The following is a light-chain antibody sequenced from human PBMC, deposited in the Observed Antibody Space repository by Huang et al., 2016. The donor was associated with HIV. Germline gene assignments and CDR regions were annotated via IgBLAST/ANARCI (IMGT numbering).Light chain of an antibody. CDR3: QQYYSTPHT. CDR2: WAS. CDR1: QRVLYSSNNKNY. Sequence: DIVMTQSPDSLAVSLGERATINCKSSQRVLYSSNNKNYLAWYNQKPGQPPKLLIYWASTRESGVPGRISGSGSGKEFTLTISSLQAEDVAVYYCQQYYSTPHTFGQGTKLEIK. V-gene: IGKV4-1*01. J-gene: IGKJ2*01.